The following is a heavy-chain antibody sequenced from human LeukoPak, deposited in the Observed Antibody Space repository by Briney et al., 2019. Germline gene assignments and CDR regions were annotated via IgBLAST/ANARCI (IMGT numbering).Heavy chain of an antibody. Sequence: NPSETLSLTCSVSGASISTTTNYWSWIRQPPGKGLEWIGYIYYSGSTNYNPSLKSRVTISVDTSKNQFSLKLSSVTAADTAVYYCARDQRIRYFDWPKTYPDGDAFDIWGQGTMVTVSS. CDR2: IYYSGST. D-gene: IGHD3-9*01. V-gene: IGHV4-61*01. CDR3: ARDQRIRYFDWPKTYPDGDAFDI. J-gene: IGHJ3*02. CDR1: GASISTTTNY.